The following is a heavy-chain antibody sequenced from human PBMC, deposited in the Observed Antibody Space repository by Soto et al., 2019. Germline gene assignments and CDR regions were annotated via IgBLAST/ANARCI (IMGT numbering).Heavy chain of an antibody. CDR3: AEGGFYDGFDY. D-gene: IGHD5-12*01. Sequence: EVQLLESGGGLVQPGGSLRLSCAASGSTLNNFPMSWVRQAPGKGLEWVSSITKNSDRTFYAASVKGRFTISRDNSRNAVFLQLNSLREEDTALYYCAEGGFYDGFDYWGQGTLVTVSS. CDR2: ITKNSDRT. CDR1: GSTLNNFP. V-gene: IGHV3-23*01. J-gene: IGHJ4*02.